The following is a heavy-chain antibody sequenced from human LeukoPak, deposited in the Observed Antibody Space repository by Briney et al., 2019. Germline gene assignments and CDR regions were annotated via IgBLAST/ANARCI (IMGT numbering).Heavy chain of an antibody. CDR2: ISAYNGNT. CDR1: GYTFTSYG. J-gene: IGHJ3*02. CDR3: ARSRLTVGAFDI. Sequence: ASVKVSCKASGYTFTSYGISWVRQAPGQGLEWMGWISAYNGNTNYAQKLQGRVTITADESTSTAYMELSSLRSEDTAVYYCARSRLTVGAFDIWGQGTMVTVSS. V-gene: IGHV1-18*01. D-gene: IGHD3-16*01.